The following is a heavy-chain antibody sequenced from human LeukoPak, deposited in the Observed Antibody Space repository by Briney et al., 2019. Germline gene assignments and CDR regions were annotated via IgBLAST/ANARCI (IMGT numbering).Heavy chain of an antibody. D-gene: IGHD6-19*01. CDR2: IYHSEST. CDR3: ARGKAVAGTGWFDP. J-gene: IGHJ5*02. Sequence: SETLSLTCTVSGYSISSGYYWGWIRQPPGKGLEWIGSIYHSESTYYNPSLKSRVTISVDTSKNQFSLKLSSVTAADTAVYYCARGKAVAGTGWFDPWGQGTLVTVSS. CDR1: GYSISSGYY. V-gene: IGHV4-38-2*02.